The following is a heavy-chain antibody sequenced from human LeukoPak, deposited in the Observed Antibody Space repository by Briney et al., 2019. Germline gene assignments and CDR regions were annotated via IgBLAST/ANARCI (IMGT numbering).Heavy chain of an antibody. Sequence: SETLSLTCTVSGGSINSYYWSWIRQPAGKGLEWIGQIYPSGSTTYNPSLKSRITMSVETSKNQFSLKLTSVTAADTAVYYCARSTGGRDFDSLWGQGTLVTVSS. J-gene: IGHJ4*02. CDR1: GGSINSYY. V-gene: IGHV4-4*07. D-gene: IGHD3-9*01. CDR2: IYPSGST. CDR3: ARSTGGRDFDSL.